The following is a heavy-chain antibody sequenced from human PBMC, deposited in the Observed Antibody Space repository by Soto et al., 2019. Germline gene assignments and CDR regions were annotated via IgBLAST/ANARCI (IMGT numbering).Heavy chain of an antibody. J-gene: IGHJ6*02. D-gene: IGHD1-26*01. CDR1: GFTVSSNY. CDR2: IYSAGNT. CDR3: ARDFVVGGPTINYYYGMDV. Sequence: GGSLRLSCAASGFTVSSNYMCWVRQAPGKGLEWISIIYSAGNTYYADSVKGRFTISRDNSKNTLYLQMNSLGAEDTAVYYCARDFVVGGPTINYYYGMDVWGQGTTVTVSS. V-gene: IGHV3-66*01.